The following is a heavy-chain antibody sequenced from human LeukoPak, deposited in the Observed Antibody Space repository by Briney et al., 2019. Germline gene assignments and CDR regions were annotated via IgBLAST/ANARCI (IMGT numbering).Heavy chain of an antibody. Sequence: TPSDTLSLTCTVSGGSISSYHWSWIRHPPGKGLEWSGYIYYSGSTNYNPSLKSRVTISVDTSKNQFSLKLSSVTAADTAVYYCARTTVTTRYYYYMDVWGKGTTVTVSS. CDR2: IYYSGST. V-gene: IGHV4-59*07. CDR3: ARTTVTTRYYYYMDV. J-gene: IGHJ6*03. CDR1: GGSISSYH. D-gene: IGHD4-17*01.